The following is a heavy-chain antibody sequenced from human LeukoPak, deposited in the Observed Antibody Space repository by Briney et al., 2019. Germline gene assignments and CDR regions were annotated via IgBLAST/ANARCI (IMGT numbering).Heavy chain of an antibody. CDR2: IYYSGST. CDR3: ARDRREGYSRRYYFDY. J-gene: IGHJ4*02. CDR1: GGSISSGGYY. Sequence: SETLSLTCTVSGGSISSGGYYWSWIRQHPGKGLEWIGYIYYSGSTYCNPSLKSRVTISVDTSKNQFSLKLSSVTAADTAVYYCARDRREGYSRRYYFDYWGQGTLVTVSS. V-gene: IGHV4-31*03. D-gene: IGHD2-15*01.